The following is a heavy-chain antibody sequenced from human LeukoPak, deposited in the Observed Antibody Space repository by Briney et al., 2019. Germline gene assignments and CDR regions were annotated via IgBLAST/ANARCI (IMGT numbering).Heavy chain of an antibody. V-gene: IGHV3-23*01. CDR1: GFTFSSYA. CDR3: AKTDSANFDWLLYFDY. CDR2: ISGSGGST. J-gene: IGHJ4*02. D-gene: IGHD3-9*01. Sequence: GGSLRLSCAASGFTFSSYAMSWVRQAPGKGMEWLSAISGSGGSTYYADSVKGRFTISRDNSKNTLYLQMNSLRAEDTAVYYCAKTDSANFDWLLYFDYWGQGTLVTVSS.